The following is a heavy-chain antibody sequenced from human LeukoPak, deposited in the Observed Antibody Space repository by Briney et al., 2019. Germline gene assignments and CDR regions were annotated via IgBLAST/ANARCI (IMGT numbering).Heavy chain of an antibody. Sequence: SQTLSLTCAISGDSVSSNSAAWNWIRQYPSRGLEWLGRTYYSSKWNNDYAVSVKRRITVNTDTSKNQFSMQLNSVTPEDTAVYYCARAFRGVTGFDAFDIWGQGTMVTVSS. CDR1: GDSVSSNSAA. J-gene: IGHJ3*02. CDR3: ARAFRGVTGFDAFDI. V-gene: IGHV6-1*01. CDR2: TYYSSKWNN. D-gene: IGHD3-10*01.